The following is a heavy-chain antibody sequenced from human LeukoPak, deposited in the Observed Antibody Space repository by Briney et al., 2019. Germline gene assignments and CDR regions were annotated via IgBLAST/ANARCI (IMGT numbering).Heavy chain of an antibody. CDR2: IYYSGST. CDR3: ARGYYDSSGYYWARVRFDP. D-gene: IGHD3-22*01. Sequence: SETLSLSCTVSGGSISSYYWSWIRQPPGKGLEWIGYIYYSGSTNYNPSLKSRVTISVDTSKNQFSLKLSSVTAADTAVYYCARGYYDSSGYYWARVRFDPWGQGTLVTVSS. CDR1: GGSISSYY. J-gene: IGHJ5*02. V-gene: IGHV4-59*01.